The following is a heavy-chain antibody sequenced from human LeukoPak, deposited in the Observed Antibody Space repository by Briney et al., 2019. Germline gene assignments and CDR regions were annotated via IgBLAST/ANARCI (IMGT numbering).Heavy chain of an antibody. V-gene: IGHV3-21*01. CDR1: GFTFSSYS. D-gene: IGHD6-19*01. J-gene: IGHJ4*02. CDR3: ARDTLSSGWFDMIDY. CDR2: ISSSSSYI. Sequence: GGSLRLSCAASGFTFSSYSMNWVRQAPGKGPEWVSSISSSSSYIYYADSVKGRFTISRDNAKNSLYLQMNSLRAEDTAVYYCARDTLSSGWFDMIDYWGQGTLVTVSS.